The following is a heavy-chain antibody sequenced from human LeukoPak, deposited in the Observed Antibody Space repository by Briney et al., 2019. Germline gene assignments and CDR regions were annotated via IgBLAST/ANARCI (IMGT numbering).Heavy chain of an antibody. J-gene: IGHJ4*02. CDR2: IRSDGVDV. CDR3: VKDLLQVTMKKLDH. CDR1: GFTFSSYA. V-gene: IGHV3-64D*06. D-gene: IGHD4-11*01. Sequence: GGSLRLSCSVSGFTFSSYAMHWVRQAPGKGLEYVSVIRSDGVDVYYTDSVKGRFTISRDNSKNTLYLQMSSLRPEDAAVYYCVKDLLQVTMKKLDHWGQGTLVTVSS.